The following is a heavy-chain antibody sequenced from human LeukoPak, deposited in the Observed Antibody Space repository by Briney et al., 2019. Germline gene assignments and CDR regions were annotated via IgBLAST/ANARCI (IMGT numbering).Heavy chain of an antibody. Sequence: GGSLRLSCAASGFTFSSYSMNWVRQAPGKGLEWVSSISSSSSYIYYADSVKGRFTISRDNAKNSLYPQMNSLRAEDTAVYYCARGSSYSSSWYEPDAFDIWGQGTMVTVSS. V-gene: IGHV3-21*01. CDR3: ARGSSYSSSWYEPDAFDI. CDR2: ISSSSSYI. J-gene: IGHJ3*02. CDR1: GFTFSSYS. D-gene: IGHD6-13*01.